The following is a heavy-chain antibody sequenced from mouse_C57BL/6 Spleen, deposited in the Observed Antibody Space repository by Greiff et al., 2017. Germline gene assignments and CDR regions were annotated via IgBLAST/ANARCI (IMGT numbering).Heavy chain of an antibody. CDR2: IYPRSGNT. J-gene: IGHJ3*01. Sequence: QVQLKESGAELARPGASVKLSCKASGYTFTSYGISWVKQRTGQGLEWIGEIYPRSGNTYYNEKFKGKATLTADKSSSTAYMELRSLTSEDSAVYFCARWLLLAWFAYWGQGTLVTVSA. D-gene: IGHD2-3*01. V-gene: IGHV1-81*01. CDR3: ARWLLLAWFAY. CDR1: GYTFTSYG.